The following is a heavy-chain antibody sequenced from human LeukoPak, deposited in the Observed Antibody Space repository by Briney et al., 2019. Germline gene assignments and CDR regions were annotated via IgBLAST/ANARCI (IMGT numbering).Heavy chain of an antibody. Sequence: SETLSLTCTVSGGSISSGGYYWSWIRQHPGKGLEWIGYIYYSGSTYYNPSLKSRATISEDTSKNQFSLKLSSVTAADTAVYYCARTDYGGNEGWGQGTLVTVSS. CDR3: ARTDYGGNEG. J-gene: IGHJ4*02. CDR1: GGSISSGGYY. CDR2: IYYSGST. V-gene: IGHV4-31*03. D-gene: IGHD4-23*01.